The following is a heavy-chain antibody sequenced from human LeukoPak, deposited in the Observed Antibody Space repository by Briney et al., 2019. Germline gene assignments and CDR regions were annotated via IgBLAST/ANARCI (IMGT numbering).Heavy chain of an antibody. V-gene: IGHV4-4*02. CDR1: GGSIVSRDW. J-gene: IGHJ2*01. CDR2: IFHSGGA. D-gene: IGHD1-26*01. CDR3: VRRQWELQYFDL. Sequence: EPSGTLSRTCAVSGGSIVSRDWWTWVRQPPGKGLEWIGDIFHSGGANYNLSLRSRLTLSVDKSENQFSLRLSSVTAADTAVYYCVRRQWELQYFDLWGRGTLVAVSS.